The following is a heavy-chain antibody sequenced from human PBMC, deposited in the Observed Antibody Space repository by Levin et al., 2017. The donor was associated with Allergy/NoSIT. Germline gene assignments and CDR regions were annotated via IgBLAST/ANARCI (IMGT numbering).Heavy chain of an antibody. Sequence: LSLTCAASGFSISRNFMSWVRQAPGKGLEWVSVIYSGGTTYYADSVKGRFTISRDNSKNILYLQMNSLRAEDTAVYYCARGGRSGTTSGYWGQGTLVTVSS. CDR3: ARGGRSGTTSGY. J-gene: IGHJ4*02. D-gene: IGHD1-7*01. CDR1: GFSISRNF. V-gene: IGHV3-53*01. CDR2: IYSGGTT.